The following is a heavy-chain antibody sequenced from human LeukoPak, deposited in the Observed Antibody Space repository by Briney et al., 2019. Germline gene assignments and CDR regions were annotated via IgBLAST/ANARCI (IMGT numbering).Heavy chain of an antibody. V-gene: IGHV1-69*04. Sequence: SVKVSCKASGGTFSSYAISWVRQAPGQGLEWMGRIIPILGIANYAQKFQGRVTITADKSTSTAYMELSSLRAEDTAVYYCARDLDMITFGGVIVRYDYWGQGTLVTVSS. CDR1: GGTFSSYA. CDR2: IIPILGIA. CDR3: ARDLDMITFGGVIVRYDY. D-gene: IGHD3-16*02. J-gene: IGHJ4*02.